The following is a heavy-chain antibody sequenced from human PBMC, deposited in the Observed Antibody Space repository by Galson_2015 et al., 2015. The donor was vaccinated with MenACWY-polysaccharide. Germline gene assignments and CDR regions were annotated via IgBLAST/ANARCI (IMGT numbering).Heavy chain of an antibody. D-gene: IGHD1-26*01. CDR2: IFHSGTT. J-gene: IGHJ4*02. V-gene: IGHV4-38-2*01. CDR3: ARVEKHSGSFYILY. Sequence: SETLSLTCAVSDYSIRSGYFWGWIRQPPGKGLEWIASIFHSGTTYYNPSLKSRVTISVDTSKNQFSLKLSSVTAADTAVYYCARVEKHSGSFYILYWGQGTLVTVSS. CDR1: DYSIRSGYF.